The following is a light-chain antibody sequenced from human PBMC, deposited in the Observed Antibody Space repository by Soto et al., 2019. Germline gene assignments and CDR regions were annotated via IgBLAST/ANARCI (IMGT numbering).Light chain of an antibody. CDR1: SRDVGAYDY. V-gene: IGLV2-14*01. J-gene: IGLJ3*02. Sequence: QSALTQPASVSGSPGQSITISCTGTSRDVGAYDYVCWYQQHPGKVPKLLIYEVNYRPSGISSRFSGSKSGNTASLTISGLQAEDEADYYCASCVRGNTVLFGGGTKVTVL. CDR3: ASCVRGNTVL. CDR2: EVN.